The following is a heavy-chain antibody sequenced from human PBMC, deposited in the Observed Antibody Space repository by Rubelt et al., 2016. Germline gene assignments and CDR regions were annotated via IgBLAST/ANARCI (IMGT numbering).Heavy chain of an antibody. V-gene: IGHV1-18*01. J-gene: IGHJ3*02. CDR3: ARAAAAGPFDI. D-gene: IGHD6-13*01. CDR2: ISAYNGNT. CDR1: GYTFTSYG. Sequence: QVQLVQSGAEVKKPGASVKVSCKASGYTFTSYGISWVRQAPGQGLEWMGWISAYNGNTNYAPKLQGRVTMTRDTSISTAYMELSRLRSDDTAVYYCARAAAAGPFDIWGQGTMVTVSS.